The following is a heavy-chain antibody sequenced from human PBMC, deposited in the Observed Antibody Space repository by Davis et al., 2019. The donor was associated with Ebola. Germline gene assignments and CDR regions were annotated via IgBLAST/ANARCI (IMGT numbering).Heavy chain of an antibody. CDR2: ISYDGSDK. CDR3: ARDLGPWELGGKLGY. V-gene: IGHV3-30*03. D-gene: IGHD1-26*01. CDR1: GFSFSSYG. Sequence: PGGSLRLSCAASGFSFSSYGMHWVRQAPGKGLEWVAVISYDGSDKYYADSVKGRFTISRDNSKNTLYLQMNSLRVEDTAVYYCARDLGPWELGGKLGYWGQGTLVTVSS. J-gene: IGHJ4*02.